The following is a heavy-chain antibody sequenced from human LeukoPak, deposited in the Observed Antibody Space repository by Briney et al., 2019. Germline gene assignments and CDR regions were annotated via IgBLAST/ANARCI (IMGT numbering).Heavy chain of an antibody. D-gene: IGHD6-13*01. V-gene: IGHV4-34*01. CDR2: INHSGST. J-gene: IGHJ5*02. Sequence: PSETLSLTCAVYGGSFSGYYWSWIRQPPGKGLEWIGEINHSGSTNYNPSLESRVTISVDTSKNQFSLKLSSVTAADTAVYYCARGSRAAAGDNWFDPWGQGTLVTVSS. CDR1: GGSFSGYY. CDR3: ARGSRAAAGDNWFDP.